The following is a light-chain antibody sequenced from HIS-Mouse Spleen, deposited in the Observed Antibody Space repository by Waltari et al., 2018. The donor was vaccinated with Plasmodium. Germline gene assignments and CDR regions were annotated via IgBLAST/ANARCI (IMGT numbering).Light chain of an antibody. Sequence: QSALTQPASVSGSPGQSITISCTGPSSDVGSYNLVSLYQQHQGKAPKLMIYEGSKRPSGCPNRFSGSKSGNTASLTIPGLQAEDEADYYCCSYAGSSTYVFGTGTKVTVL. CDR1: SSDVGSYNL. J-gene: IGLJ1*01. CDR3: CSYAGSSTYV. V-gene: IGLV2-23*01. CDR2: EGS.